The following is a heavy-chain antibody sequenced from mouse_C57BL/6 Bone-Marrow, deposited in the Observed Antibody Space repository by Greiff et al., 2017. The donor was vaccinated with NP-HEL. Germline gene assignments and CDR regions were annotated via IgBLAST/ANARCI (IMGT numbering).Heavy chain of an antibody. CDR3: AALYYDYDQGFAY. Sequence: EVHLVESEGGLVQPGSSMKLSCTASGFTFSDYYMAWVRQVPEQGLEWVANINYDGSSTYYLDSLKSRFIISRDNAKNILYLQMSSLKSEDTATYYCAALYYDYDQGFAYWGQGTLVTVSA. CDR2: INYDGSST. V-gene: IGHV5-16*01. D-gene: IGHD2-4*01. CDR1: GFTFSDYY. J-gene: IGHJ3*01.